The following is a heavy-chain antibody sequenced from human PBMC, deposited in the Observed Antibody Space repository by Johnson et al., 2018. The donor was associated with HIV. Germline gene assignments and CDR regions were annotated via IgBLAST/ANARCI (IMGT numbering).Heavy chain of an antibody. D-gene: IGHD4-17*01. CDR1: GFAFRTYW. V-gene: IGHV3-33*08. CDR2: IWYDGSNK. Sequence: QVQLVESGGGVVQPGRSLRLSCAASGFAFRTYWMVWVRQAPGKGLEWVAVIWYDGSNKYYADSVKGRFTISRDNSKNKLYLQMNSLRAGDTAIYYCARPSVITTLTTTPWAFDIWGQGTMVTVSS. CDR3: ARPSVITTLTTTPWAFDI. J-gene: IGHJ3*02.